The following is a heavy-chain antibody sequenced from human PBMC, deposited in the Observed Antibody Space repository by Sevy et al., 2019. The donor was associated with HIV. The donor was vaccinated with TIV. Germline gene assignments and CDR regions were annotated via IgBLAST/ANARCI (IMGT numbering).Heavy chain of an antibody. D-gene: IGHD1-1*01. CDR2: ISFSNNYI. Sequence: GGSLRLSCAASGFTFNTYHMIWVRQAPGKGLEWVSFISFSNNYIYYADSVKGRFSVSRDNAKNSLYLQMHSLRAEDTAVYYCAIRMTTWDGLDIWGQGTMVTVSS. CDR1: GFTFNTYH. CDR3: AIRMTTWDGLDI. J-gene: IGHJ3*02. V-gene: IGHV3-21*01.